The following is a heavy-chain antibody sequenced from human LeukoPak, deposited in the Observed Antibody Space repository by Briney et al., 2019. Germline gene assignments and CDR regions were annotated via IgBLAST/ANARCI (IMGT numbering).Heavy chain of an antibody. CDR3: ARTYSRLVIGVSDY. D-gene: IGHD3-10*01. V-gene: IGHV3-7*01. J-gene: IGHJ4*02. Sequence: GGSLRLSCAASGFTFSSYWMSWVRQAPGKGLEWVVNIKQDGSEKYYVDSVKGRFTISRDNAKNSLYLQMNSLRAEDTAVYYCARTYSRLVIGVSDYWGQGTLVTVSS. CDR2: IKQDGSEK. CDR1: GFTFSSYW.